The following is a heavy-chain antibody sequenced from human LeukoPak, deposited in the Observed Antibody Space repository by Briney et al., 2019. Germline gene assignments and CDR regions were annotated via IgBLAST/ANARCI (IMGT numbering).Heavy chain of an antibody. V-gene: IGHV3-30*02. CDR1: GFTFSSYG. CDR3: APTTVTTGSLGY. D-gene: IGHD4-17*01. Sequence: GGSLRLSCAASGFTFSSYGMHWVRQAPGKGLEWVAFIRYDGSNKYYADSVKGRFTISRDNSRNTLYLQMKSLRTEDTAVYYCAPTTVTTGSLGYWGQGTLVTVSS. CDR2: IRYDGSNK. J-gene: IGHJ4*02.